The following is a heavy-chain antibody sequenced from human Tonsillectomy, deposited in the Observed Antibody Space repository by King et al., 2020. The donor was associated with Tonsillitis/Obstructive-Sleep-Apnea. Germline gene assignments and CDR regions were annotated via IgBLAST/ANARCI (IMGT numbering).Heavy chain of an antibody. D-gene: IGHD2-21*01. CDR2: INPSGGST. J-gene: IGHJ4*02. V-gene: IGHV1-46*01. Sequence: QLVQSGAEVKKPGASVKVSCKASGYTFTSYYMHWVRQAPGQGLEWMGIINPSGGSTSHAQKFQGTVTMTSDTSTSTVYMELSSLKSEDTAVYYCARGGAVVIASDFDYWGQGTLVTVSS. CDR1: GYTFTSYY. CDR3: ARGGAVVIASDFDY.